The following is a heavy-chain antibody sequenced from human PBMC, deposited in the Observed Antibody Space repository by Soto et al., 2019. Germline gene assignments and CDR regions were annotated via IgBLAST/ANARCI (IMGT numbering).Heavy chain of an antibody. CDR3: ARLTGCSGGSCQPYYFDY. D-gene: IGHD2-15*01. J-gene: IGHJ4*02. CDR2: TKQDGSEK. Sequence: EVQLAESGGGLVQPGGSLRLSCAASGFTFSSYWMSWVSQAPGKGLEWVANTKQDGSEKYDVDSVKGRFTISRDNAKNSVYLQKNSQRDEDPAVYYCARLTGCSGGSCQPYYFDYWCQGTLVTVSS. V-gene: IGHV3-7*01. CDR1: GFTFSSYW.